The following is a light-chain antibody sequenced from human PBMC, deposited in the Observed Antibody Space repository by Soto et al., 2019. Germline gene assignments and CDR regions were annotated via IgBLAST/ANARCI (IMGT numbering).Light chain of an antibody. J-gene: IGLJ1*01. Sequence: QSVLTQPASVSGSPGQSITISCTGTSFDIGGYNYVSWYQHHPGKAPKLMIYEVSNRPSGVSNRFSGSKSSNTASLTVSGSQAADEADYDCSSYAGRNTFVFGTRTKVTDL. CDR1: SFDIGGYNY. CDR3: SSYAGRNTFV. V-gene: IGLV2-14*01. CDR2: EVS.